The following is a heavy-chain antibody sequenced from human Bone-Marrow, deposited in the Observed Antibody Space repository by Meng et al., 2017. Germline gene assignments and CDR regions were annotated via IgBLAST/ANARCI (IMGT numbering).Heavy chain of an antibody. CDR2: ISGSGGST. V-gene: IGHV3-23*01. Sequence: GESLKISCAASGFTFSSYAMSWVRQAPGKGLEWVSAISGSGGSTYYADSVKGRFTISRGNSKNTLYLQMNSLRAEDTAVYYCAKISQTMVRGGDYWGQGTLVTVSS. J-gene: IGHJ4*02. CDR1: GFTFSSYA. D-gene: IGHD3-10*01. CDR3: AKISQTMVRGGDY.